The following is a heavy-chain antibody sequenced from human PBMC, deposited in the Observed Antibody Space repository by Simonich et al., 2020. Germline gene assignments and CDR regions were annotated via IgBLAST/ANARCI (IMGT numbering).Heavy chain of an antibody. V-gene: IGHV3-7*01. J-gene: IGHJ6*03. CDR2: IKQDGSEK. CDR3: ARDGLGTAYYYYMDV. Sequence: EVQLVESGGGLVQPGGSLRLSCAASGFTFSSYWMSWVRQAPGRGLAWVANIKQDGSEKYYVDSVKGRFTISRDNAKNSLYLQMNSRRAEDTAVYYCARDGLGTAYYYYMDVWGKGTTVTVSS. CDR1: GFTFSSYW. D-gene: IGHD7-27*01.